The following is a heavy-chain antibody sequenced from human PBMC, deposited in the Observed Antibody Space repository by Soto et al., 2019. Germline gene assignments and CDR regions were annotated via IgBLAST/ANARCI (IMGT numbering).Heavy chain of an antibody. CDR3: AKDPSRIAAAGTPDY. CDR1: GFTFSSYG. Sequence: QVQLVESGGGVVQPGRSLRLSCAASGFTFSSYGMHWVRQAPGKGLEWVAVISYDGSNKYYADSVKGRFTISRDNSKNTLYLQMISLRAEDTAVYYCAKDPSRIAAAGTPDYWGQGTLVTVSS. J-gene: IGHJ4*02. D-gene: IGHD6-13*01. V-gene: IGHV3-30*18. CDR2: ISYDGSNK.